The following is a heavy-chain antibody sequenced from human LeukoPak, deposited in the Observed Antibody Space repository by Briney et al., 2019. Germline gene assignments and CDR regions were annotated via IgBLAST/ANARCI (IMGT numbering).Heavy chain of an antibody. CDR2: IYYSGST. J-gene: IGHJ3*02. CDR1: GGSISSYY. CDR3: ARHEVDAFDI. Sequence: SETLSLTCTASGGSISSYYWSWIRQPPGKGLEWIGYIYYSGSTNYNPSLKSRVTISVDTSKNQFSLKLSSVTAADTAVYYCARHEVDAFDIWGQGTMVTVSS. V-gene: IGHV4-59*08.